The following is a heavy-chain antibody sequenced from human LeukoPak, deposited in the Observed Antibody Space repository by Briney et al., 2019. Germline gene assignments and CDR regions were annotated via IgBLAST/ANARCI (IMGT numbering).Heavy chain of an antibody. CDR1: GDSVSSNSAA. V-gene: IGHV6-1*01. CDR3: ARTVGLYYVDY. D-gene: IGHD1-26*01. J-gene: IGHJ4*02. Sequence: SQTLSLTCAISGDSVSSNSAAWNWVRKSPSRSLEWLGRTYYRSKWYNDYTLSVKSRITINPDTSKNHFSLHLNSVTPEDTAIYYCARTVGLYYVDYWGPGTLVTVSS. CDR2: TYYRSKWYN.